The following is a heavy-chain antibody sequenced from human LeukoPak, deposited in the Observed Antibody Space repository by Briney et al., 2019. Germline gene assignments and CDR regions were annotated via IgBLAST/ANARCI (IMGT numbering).Heavy chain of an antibody. CDR3: ARGDYGDY. V-gene: IGHV1-18*01. Sequence: VASVKVSCKASGYTFTTYGISWVRQAPGQGLEGMGWISSYNGNTNYAQKLQGRVTMTTDTSTSTAYMELRSLISDDTAVYYCARGDYGDYWGQGTLVTVSS. CDR2: ISSYNGNT. CDR1: GYTFTTYG. J-gene: IGHJ4*02.